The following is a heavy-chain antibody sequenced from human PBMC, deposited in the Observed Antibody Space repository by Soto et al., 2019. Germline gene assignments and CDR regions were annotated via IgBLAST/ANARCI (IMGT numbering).Heavy chain of an antibody. CDR2: ISGSGTNT. CDR1: GSISTTTP. J-gene: IGHJ4*02. CDR3: ATSFRYFDN. Sequence: EVQLLESGGGLVQPGGSLRLSCAASGSISTTTPLSWVRQAPGKGLEWVSTISGSGTNTYYADSVKGRFIISRDNLKNTVNLQMNGLGVEDTAIYYCATSFRYFDNWGQGTRVTVSS. V-gene: IGHV3-23*01.